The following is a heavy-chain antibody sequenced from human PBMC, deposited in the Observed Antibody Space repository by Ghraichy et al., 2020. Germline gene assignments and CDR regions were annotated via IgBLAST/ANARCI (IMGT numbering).Heavy chain of an antibody. Sequence: GGSLRLSCAASGFTVSSNYMSWVRQAPGKGLEWVSVIYSGGNTYYAASVKGRFTISKDSSKNTLYLQMNSLRAEDTAVYYCARDSGGSWAYPYLDYWGQGTLVTVSS. CDR2: IYSGGNT. D-gene: IGHD3-10*01. V-gene: IGHV3-53*01. CDR3: ARDSGGSWAYPYLDY. J-gene: IGHJ4*02. CDR1: GFTVSSNY.